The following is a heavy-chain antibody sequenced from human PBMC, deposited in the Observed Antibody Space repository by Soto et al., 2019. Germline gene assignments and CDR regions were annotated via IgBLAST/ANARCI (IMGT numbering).Heavy chain of an antibody. V-gene: IGHV3-23*01. D-gene: IGHD3-22*01. CDR1: GLNFSNYA. CDR3: AIISGFYYAVADY. J-gene: IGHJ4*02. CDR2: ISGSGGTST. Sequence: EVRLLESGGGLVQPGGSLRLSCTASGLNFSNYAMSWVRQAPGKGLEWVSGISGSGGTSTSYADSVKGRFTISRDNSKSTLFLQMNSLRAEDTAVNYCAIISGFYYAVADYWGQGTLVTVSS.